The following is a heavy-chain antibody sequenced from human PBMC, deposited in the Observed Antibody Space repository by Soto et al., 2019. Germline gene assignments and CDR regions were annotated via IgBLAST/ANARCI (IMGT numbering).Heavy chain of an antibody. CDR3: TLGVVVPAAIPGYYYYYGMDV. V-gene: IGHV3-73*02. Sequence: EVQLVESGGGLVQPGGSLKLSCAASGFTFSGSAMHWVRQASGKGLEWVGRIRSKANSYATAYDASVKGRFTISRDDSKNTAYLQMNSLKTEDTAVYYCTLGVVVPAAIPGYYYYYGMDVWGQGTTVTVSS. D-gene: IGHD2-2*02. CDR1: GFTFSGSA. J-gene: IGHJ6*02. CDR2: IRSKANSYAT.